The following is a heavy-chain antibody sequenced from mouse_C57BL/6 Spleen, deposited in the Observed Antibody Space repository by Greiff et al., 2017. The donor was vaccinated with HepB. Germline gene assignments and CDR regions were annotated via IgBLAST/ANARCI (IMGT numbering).Heavy chain of an antibody. J-gene: IGHJ4*01. CDR3: ARRSGSYAMDY. D-gene: IGHD3-2*02. CDR1: GYTFSDYY. V-gene: IGHV5-12*01. Sequence: EVMLVESGGGLVQPGGSLKLSCAASGYTFSDYYMYWVSQTPEQRLEWVAYISNGGGSTYYPDTVKGRFTISIDKSKNTLYLQMSRLKSEDTAMYYCARRSGSYAMDYWGQGTSVTVSS. CDR2: ISNGGGST.